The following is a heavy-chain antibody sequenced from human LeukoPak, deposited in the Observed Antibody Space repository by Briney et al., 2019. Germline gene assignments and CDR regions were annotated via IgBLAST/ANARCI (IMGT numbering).Heavy chain of an antibody. CDR3: AKDPGAYDFWSSYYFDY. CDR2: ISGSGDST. CDR1: GFTFTSYA. V-gene: IGHV3-23*01. D-gene: IGHD3-3*01. Sequence: GGSLRLSCAASGFTFTSYAMTWVRQAPGKGLEWVSVISGSGDSTSYADSVKGRFTISRDNSKNTLYLQMNSLRAEDTAIYYCAKDPGAYDFWSSYYFDYWGQGTLVTVSS. J-gene: IGHJ4*02.